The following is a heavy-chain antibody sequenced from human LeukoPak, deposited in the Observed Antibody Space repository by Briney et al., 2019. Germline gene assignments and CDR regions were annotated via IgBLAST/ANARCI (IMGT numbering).Heavy chain of an antibody. CDR3: ARTPQGCSSTSCYSFDY. D-gene: IGHD2-2*01. V-gene: IGHV4-34*01. Sequence: SETLSLTCAVYGGSFSGYYWSWIRQPPGKGLEWIGEINHSGSTNYNPSLKSRVTISVDTSKNQFSLKLTSVTAADTAVYYCARTPQGCSSTSCYSFDYWGQGTLVTVSS. CDR1: GGSFSGYY. CDR2: INHSGST. J-gene: IGHJ4*02.